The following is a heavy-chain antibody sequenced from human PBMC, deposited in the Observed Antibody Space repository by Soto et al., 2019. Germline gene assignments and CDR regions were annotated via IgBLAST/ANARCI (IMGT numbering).Heavy chain of an antibody. CDR1: VGSISSVGYY. J-gene: IGHJ4*02. D-gene: IGHD1-26*01. Sequence: PSDTLSLTCTVSVGSISSVGYYWSWIRQHPGKGLEWIGYIYYSGSTYYNPSLKSRVTISVDTSKNQFSLKLSSVTAADTAVYYCARDRSGNPYYFDYWGQGTLVTVSS. CDR3: ARDRSGNPYYFDY. CDR2: IYYSGST. V-gene: IGHV4-31*03.